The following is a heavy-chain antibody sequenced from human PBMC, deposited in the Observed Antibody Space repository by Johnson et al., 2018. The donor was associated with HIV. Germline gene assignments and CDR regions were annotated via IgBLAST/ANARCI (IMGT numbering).Heavy chain of an antibody. J-gene: IGHJ3*02. Sequence: QVPLVESGGGVVQPGRSLRLSCAASGFTFSSYGKHWVRQAPGKGLEWVAVISYDGSNKYYADSVKGRFTISRDNSKNTLYLQMNSLRAEDTAVYYCAKDMRQWELLDAFDIWGQGTMVTVSS. CDR2: ISYDGSNK. V-gene: IGHV3-30*18. CDR1: GFTFSSYG. CDR3: AKDMRQWELLDAFDI. D-gene: IGHD1-26*01.